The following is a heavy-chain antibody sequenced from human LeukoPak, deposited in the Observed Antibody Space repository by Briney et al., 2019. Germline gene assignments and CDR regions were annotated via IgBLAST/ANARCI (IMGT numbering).Heavy chain of an antibody. V-gene: IGHV3-21*01. CDR1: GFTFSSYS. CDR3: ARDRGRGYYGMDV. Sequence: GGSLRLSCAASGFTFSSYSMNWVRQAPGKGLEWVSSISSSSSYIYYADSVKGRFTISRDNAKNSLYLQMNSLRAEDTAVYYCARDRGRGYYGMDVWGQGTTVTVSS. J-gene: IGHJ6*02. CDR2: ISSSSSYI. D-gene: IGHD3-10*01.